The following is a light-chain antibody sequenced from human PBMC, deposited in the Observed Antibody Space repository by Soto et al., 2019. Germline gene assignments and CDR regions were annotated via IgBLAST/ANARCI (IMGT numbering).Light chain of an antibody. CDR1: SSDVGDYDY. Sequence: QSVLTQPASVSGSPGQSITISCTGTSSDVGDYDYVSWYQQYAGKAPKMMIYEVSNRPSGASNRFSGSKSGNTASLTISGLQAEDEADYYCSSYRSSNTLLFGGGTKVTVL. CDR3: SSYRSSNTLL. J-gene: IGLJ2*01. V-gene: IGLV2-14*01. CDR2: EVS.